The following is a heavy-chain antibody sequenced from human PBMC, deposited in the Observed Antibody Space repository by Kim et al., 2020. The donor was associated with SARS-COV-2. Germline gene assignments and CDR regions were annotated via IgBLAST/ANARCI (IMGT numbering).Heavy chain of an antibody. J-gene: IGHJ5*02. D-gene: IGHD6-13*01. Sequence: AQKCPGRVTITADESTSTAYMELSSLRSEDTAVYYCARDLIAAARSWFDPWGQGTLVTVSS. CDR3: ARDLIAAARSWFDP. V-gene: IGHV1-69*01.